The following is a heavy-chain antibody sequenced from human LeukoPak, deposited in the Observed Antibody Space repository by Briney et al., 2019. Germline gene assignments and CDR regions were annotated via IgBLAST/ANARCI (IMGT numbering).Heavy chain of an antibody. Sequence: PGGSLRLSCAASGFTFSSYSMNWVRQAPGKGLEWVSSISSSSSYIYYADSVKGRFTISRDNAKNSLYLQMNSLRAEDTAVYYCAVRGYSYDAFDIWGQGTMVTVSS. CDR3: AVRGYSYDAFDI. J-gene: IGHJ3*02. V-gene: IGHV3-21*01. CDR2: ISSSSSYI. D-gene: IGHD5-18*01. CDR1: GFTFSSYS.